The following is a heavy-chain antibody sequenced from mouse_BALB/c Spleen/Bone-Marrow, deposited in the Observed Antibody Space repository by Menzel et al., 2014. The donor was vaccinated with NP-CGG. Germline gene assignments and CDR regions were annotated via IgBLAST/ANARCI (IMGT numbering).Heavy chain of an antibody. CDR3: ASGGNYPYSAMDS. D-gene: IGHD1-1*02. Sequence: QVQLQQSGAELARPGASVKMSCKASGYTFTYYAMHWVKQRPGQGLEWIGYINPSSGYTNYNQKFKDKATLTADKSSSTAYMQLSSLTSDDSTVYYCASGGNYPYSAMDSRGPGPSVTVSS. CDR1: GYTFTYYA. J-gene: IGHJ4*01. CDR2: INPSSGYT. V-gene: IGHV1-4*01.